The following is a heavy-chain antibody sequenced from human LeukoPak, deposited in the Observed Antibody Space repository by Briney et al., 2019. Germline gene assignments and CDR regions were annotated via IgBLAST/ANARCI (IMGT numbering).Heavy chain of an antibody. CDR1: GGSFSGYY. CDR2: INHSGST. CDR3: ARDLLAQWLVFDAFDI. J-gene: IGHJ3*02. Sequence: SETLSLTCAVYGGSFSGYYWSWIRQPPGKGLEWIGEINHSGSTNYNPSLKSRVTMSVDTSKNQFSLKLSSVTAADTAVYYCARDLLAQWLVFDAFDIWGQGTMVTVSS. D-gene: IGHD6-19*01. V-gene: IGHV4-34*01.